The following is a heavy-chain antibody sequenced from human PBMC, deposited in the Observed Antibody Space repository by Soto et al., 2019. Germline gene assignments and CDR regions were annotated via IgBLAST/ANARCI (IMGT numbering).Heavy chain of an antibody. V-gene: IGHV3-30-3*01. D-gene: IGHD6-13*01. Sequence: GGSLRLSCASSGFIFSTYTMHWVRQAPGKGLEWLTVMSYDGSQKYYADSVKGRLTISRDNSKNTLYLQMTSLRAEDTAVYHCAIVKSSSWHNFDYWGQGTLVTVS. CDR3: AIVKSSSWHNFDY. CDR1: GFIFSTYT. J-gene: IGHJ4*02. CDR2: MSYDGSQK.